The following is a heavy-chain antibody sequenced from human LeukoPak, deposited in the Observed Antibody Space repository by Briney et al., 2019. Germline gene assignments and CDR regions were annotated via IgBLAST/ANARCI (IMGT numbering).Heavy chain of an antibody. CDR1: GGSISSGSYY. V-gene: IGHV4-61*02. CDR2: IYTSGST. D-gene: IGHD3-22*01. CDR3: ARDRDSPEDYYYYMDV. J-gene: IGHJ6*03. Sequence: PSETLSLTCTVSGGSISSGSYYWSWIRQPAGKGLEWIGRIYTSGSTNYNPSLKSRVTMSVDTSKNQFSLKLSSVTAADTAVYYCARDRDSPEDYYYYMDVWGKGTTVTISS.